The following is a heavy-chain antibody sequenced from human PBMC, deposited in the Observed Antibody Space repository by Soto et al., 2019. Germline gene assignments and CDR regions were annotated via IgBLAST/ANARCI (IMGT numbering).Heavy chain of an antibody. D-gene: IGHD2-15*01. J-gene: IGHJ4*02. CDR1: GGSFSGYY. V-gene: IGHV4-34*01. Sequence: PSETLSLTCAVYGGSFSGYYWSWIRQPPGKGLEWIGEINHSGSTNYNPSLKSRVTISVDTSKNQFSLKLSLVAAADMAVYYCARRRVVGKLRYYFDYWGQGTLVTVSS. CDR3: ARRRVVGKLRYYFDY. CDR2: INHSGST.